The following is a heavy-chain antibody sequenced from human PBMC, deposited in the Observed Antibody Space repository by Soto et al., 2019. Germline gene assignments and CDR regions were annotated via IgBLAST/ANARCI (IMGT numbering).Heavy chain of an antibody. CDR2: IIPTFGTG. V-gene: IGHV1-69*01. Sequence: QVLLVQSGPEVKKPGSSVKVSCKASGGTFNNYAINWVRQAPGKGLEWMGGIIPTFGTGNHAQKFQGRVTITADESTTTAYMELNSLRSEDTARYYCASFDGTLVRGGRSSPSDMDVWGQGTKVIVSS. CDR1: GGTFNNYA. D-gene: IGHD3-10*01. CDR3: ASFDGTLVRGGRSSPSDMDV. J-gene: IGHJ6*02.